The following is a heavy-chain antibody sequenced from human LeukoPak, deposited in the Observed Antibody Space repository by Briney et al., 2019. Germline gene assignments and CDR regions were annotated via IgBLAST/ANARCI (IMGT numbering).Heavy chain of an antibody. J-gene: IGHJ4*02. D-gene: IGHD2-2*01. V-gene: IGHV3-23*01. CDR2: ISGSGGST. CDR1: GFTFSSYA. CDR3: AKDPGGIVVPAAILYYFDY. Sequence: GGSLRLSCAASGFTFSSYAMRWVRQAPGEGLEWVSAISGSGGSTYYADSVKGRFTISRDNSKNTLYLQMNSLRAEDTAVYYCAKDPGGIVVPAAILYYFDYWGQGTLVTVSS.